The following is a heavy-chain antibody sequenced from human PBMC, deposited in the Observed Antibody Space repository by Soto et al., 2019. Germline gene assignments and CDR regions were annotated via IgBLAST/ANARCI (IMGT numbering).Heavy chain of an antibody. CDR1: GFTFSTYS. J-gene: IGHJ4*02. D-gene: IGHD3-10*01. Sequence: PGGSLRLSGGASGFTFSTYSISWVRQAPWKGLEWISVISDSGANTYYADSVKGRFTISRDNSKQTLYLQLNSLRADDTAIYYCAKFVSRPYSGSYFDYFCQGTLVTFCS. CDR3: AKFVSRPYSGSYFDY. CDR2: ISDSGANT. V-gene: IGHV3-23*01.